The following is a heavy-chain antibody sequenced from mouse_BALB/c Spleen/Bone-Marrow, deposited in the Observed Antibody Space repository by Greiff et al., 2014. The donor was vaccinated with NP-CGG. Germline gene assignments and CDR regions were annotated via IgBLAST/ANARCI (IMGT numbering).Heavy chain of an antibody. J-gene: IGHJ4*01. V-gene: IGHV2-9*02. D-gene: IGHD3-3*01. CDR1: GFSLTNYG. CDR2: IWAGGST. CDR3: ARARTVIERYTMDC. Sequence: QVQLQQSGPGLVAPSQSLSITCTVSGFSLTNYGIHWVRQPPGKGLEWLGVIWAGGSTNYNSALMSRLSIRKDNSKSQVFLKMNRLQSDDTAKYYCARARTVIERYTMDCWGQGTSVTVSS.